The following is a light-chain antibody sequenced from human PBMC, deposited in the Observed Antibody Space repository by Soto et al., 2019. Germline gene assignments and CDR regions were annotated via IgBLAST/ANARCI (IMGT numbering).Light chain of an antibody. CDR3: QQLTSYPVYS. V-gene: IGKV1-9*01. CDR2: AAS. CDR1: QGISSY. J-gene: IGKJ2*01. Sequence: DIQLTQSPSFLSASVGDRVTITCRASQGISSYLAWYQQKPGKAPKLLIYAASTLQTVVPARFDVSGSVRAFTLTVSSLQPEDFATYYCQQLTSYPVYSCGRGPKLEIK.